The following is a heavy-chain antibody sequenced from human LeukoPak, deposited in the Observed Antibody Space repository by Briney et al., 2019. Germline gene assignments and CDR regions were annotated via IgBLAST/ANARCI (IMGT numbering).Heavy chain of an antibody. CDR2: AYYRSKWYY. V-gene: IGHV6-1*01. CDR1: VDSVSSNSAT. Sequence: SQTLSLTCAISVDSVSSNSATWNWIRQSPLGGLEWLGRAYYRSKWYYDYAESVRSRIIINPDTSKNQFSLQVNSVTPEDTAVYFCARDLAASGRGLHFDYWGQGTRVTVSS. J-gene: IGHJ4*02. CDR3: ARDLAASGRGLHFDY. D-gene: IGHD6-13*01.